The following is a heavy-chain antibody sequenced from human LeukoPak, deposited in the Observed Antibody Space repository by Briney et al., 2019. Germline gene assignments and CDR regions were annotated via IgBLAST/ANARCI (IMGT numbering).Heavy chain of an antibody. CDR3: ARQIRGYSYGYGYFDY. J-gene: IGHJ4*02. CDR1: GFTFDDYG. Sequence: PGGSLRLSCAASGFTFDDYGMSWVRQAPGKGLEWVSGINWNGGSTGYADSVKGRFTISRDNAKNSLYLQMNSLRAEDTALYYRARQIRGYSYGYGYFDYWGQGTLVTVSS. D-gene: IGHD5-18*01. V-gene: IGHV3-20*04. CDR2: INWNGGST.